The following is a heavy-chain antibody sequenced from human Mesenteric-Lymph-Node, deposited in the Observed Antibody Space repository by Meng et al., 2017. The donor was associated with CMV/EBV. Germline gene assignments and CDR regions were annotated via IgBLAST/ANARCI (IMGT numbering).Heavy chain of an antibody. Sequence: GGSLRLSCAASGFTFSSYSMNWVRQAPGKGLEWVSSISSSSSYIYYADSVKGRFTISRDDAKKSLYLRMNILRAEDTAVYYCAREIAGTGPGFDYWGQGTLVTVSS. CDR1: GFTFSSYS. CDR3: AREIAGTGPGFDY. V-gene: IGHV3-21*01. J-gene: IGHJ4*02. D-gene: IGHD6-13*01. CDR2: ISSSSSYI.